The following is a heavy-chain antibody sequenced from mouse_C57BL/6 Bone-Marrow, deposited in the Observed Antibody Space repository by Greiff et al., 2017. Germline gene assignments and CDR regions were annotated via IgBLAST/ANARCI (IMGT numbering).Heavy chain of an antibody. Sequence: EVKLVESGGGLVKPGGSLKLSCAASGFTFSDYGMHWVRQAPEKGLEWVAYISSGSSTIYYAETVKGRFTISRDNAKNTLFLQMTSLRSEDTAMYYCEGGYAMDYWGQGTSVTVSA. CDR3: EGGYAMDY. J-gene: IGHJ4*01. CDR1: GFTFSDYG. CDR2: ISSGSSTI. V-gene: IGHV5-17*01. D-gene: IGHD1-1*02.